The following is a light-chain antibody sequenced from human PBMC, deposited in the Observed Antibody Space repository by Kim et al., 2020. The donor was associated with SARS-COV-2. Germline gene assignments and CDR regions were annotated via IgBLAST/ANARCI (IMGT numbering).Light chain of an antibody. Sequence: SSELTQDPAMSVALGQTVRITCQGDSLRDYYASWYQQRAGQAPVLVAYGKNNHPSGIPARFSGSNSRNTAFLTISGAQAEDEADYYCSSRDSNGDHFLFG. CDR1: SLRDYY. J-gene: IGLJ2*01. CDR2: GKN. V-gene: IGLV3-19*01. CDR3: SSRDSNGDHFL.